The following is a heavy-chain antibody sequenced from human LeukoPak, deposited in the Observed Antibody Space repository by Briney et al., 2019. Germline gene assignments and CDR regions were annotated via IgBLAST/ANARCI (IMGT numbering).Heavy chain of an antibody. J-gene: IGHJ5*02. Sequence: GGSLRLSCAASGFTFSNYLMHWVRQSPGKGLVWGSRMKSDGSSTNYADSVKGRFTISRDNAKNTLYLQMNSLRAEDTAVYYCARDRGSDDWFDPWGQGTLVTVSS. CDR3: ARDRGSDDWFDP. CDR1: GFTFSNYL. CDR2: MKSDGSST. D-gene: IGHD6-25*01. V-gene: IGHV3-74*01.